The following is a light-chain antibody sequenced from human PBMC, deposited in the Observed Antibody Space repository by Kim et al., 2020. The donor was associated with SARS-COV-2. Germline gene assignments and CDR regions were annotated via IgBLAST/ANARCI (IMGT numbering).Light chain of an antibody. J-gene: IGLJ3*02. CDR2: EDN. V-gene: IGLV6-57*02. Sequence: KTVTHSCTGSNESIAGNYLQGYLQRPGSAPTTVIYEDNQRPPGVPDLFSGALDSSSNSASLTFSGLKTEDEANYYCQSYDSSNQGVFGGGTQLTVL. CDR1: NESIAGNY. CDR3: QSYDSSNQGV.